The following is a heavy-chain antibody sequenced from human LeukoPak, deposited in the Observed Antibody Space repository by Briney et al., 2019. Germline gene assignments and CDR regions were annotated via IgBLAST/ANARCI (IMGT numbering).Heavy chain of an antibody. D-gene: IGHD5-24*01. V-gene: IGHV3-30*04. J-gene: IGHJ4*02. CDR1: GFTFSSYV. CDR3: ARERRDGYKVYFDY. CDR2: ISYDGSNE. Sequence: GGSLRLSCAASGFTFSSYVMHWVRQAPGKGLEWVAIISYDGSNEYYADSVKGRFTISRDNSKNTLYLQMNSLRAADTAVYYCARERRDGYKVYFDYWGQGTLVTVSS.